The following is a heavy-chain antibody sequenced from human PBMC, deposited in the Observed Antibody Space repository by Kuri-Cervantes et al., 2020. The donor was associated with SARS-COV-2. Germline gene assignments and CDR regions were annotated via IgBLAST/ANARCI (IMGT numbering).Heavy chain of an antibody. CDR1: GFTFGSSA. V-gene: IGHV3-23*01. CDR2: ISGSGGST. J-gene: IGHJ6*02. CDR3: ANPTGLYYYGRDV. D-gene: IGHD3/OR15-3a*01. Sequence: GGSLRLTCAASGFTFGSSAMRWVRQAPGKGLEWVSAISGSGGSTYYADSVKGRFTISRDNSKNTLYLQMKSQRAEDTAVYYCANPTGLYYYGRDVWVQGTPVTVSS.